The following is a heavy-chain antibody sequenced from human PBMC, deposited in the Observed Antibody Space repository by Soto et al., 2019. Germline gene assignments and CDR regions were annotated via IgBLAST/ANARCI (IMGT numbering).Heavy chain of an antibody. J-gene: IGHJ3*02. CDR1: GGSISSSRYY. V-gene: IGHV4-39*02. D-gene: IGHD4-17*01. CDR2: IYYSGST. Sequence: QLQLQESGPGLVKPSETLSLTCTVSGGSISSSRYYWGWIRQPPGKGLEWIGSIYYSGSTYYNPSLKSRVTISVDTSKDQCSLKLSSVTAADTAVYYGAGETDYGDAHDAFDIWGQGTMVTVSS. CDR3: AGETDYGDAHDAFDI.